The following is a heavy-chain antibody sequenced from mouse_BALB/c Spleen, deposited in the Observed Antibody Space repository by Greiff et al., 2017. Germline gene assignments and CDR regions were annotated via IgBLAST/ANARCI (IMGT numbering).Heavy chain of an antibody. D-gene: IGHD1-2*01. CDR2: IDPENGDT. V-gene: IGHV14-4*02. CDR1: GFNIKDYY. Sequence: EVQLPQSGAELVRSGASVKLSCTASGFNIKDYYMHWVKQRPEQGLEWIGWIDPENGDTEYAPKFQGKATMTADTSSNTAYLQLSSLTSEDTAVYYCNAPIHYYSYWGQGTTLTVSS. CDR3: NAPIHYYSY. J-gene: IGHJ2*01.